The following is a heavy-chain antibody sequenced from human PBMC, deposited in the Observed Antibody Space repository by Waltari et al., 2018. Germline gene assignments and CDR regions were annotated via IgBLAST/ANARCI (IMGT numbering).Heavy chain of an antibody. J-gene: IGHJ5*02. D-gene: IGHD3-10*01. V-gene: IGHV3-21*03. CDR3: TRDLYGSGGDWFDP. Sequence: EVRLAESRGGLVKPGGSLRLSCTASGFDFSDYYLNWVRQAPGTGLEWVSSIGGTHSNIFYADSVKGRFTVSRDNAKNSLYLQMDNLRAEDSGLYFCTRDLYGSGGDWFDPWGQGTLVTVSS. CDR1: GFDFSDYY. CDR2: IGGTHSNI.